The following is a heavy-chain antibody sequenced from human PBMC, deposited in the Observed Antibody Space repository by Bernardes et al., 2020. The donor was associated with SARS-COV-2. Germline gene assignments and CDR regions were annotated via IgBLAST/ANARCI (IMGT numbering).Heavy chain of an antibody. J-gene: IGHJ6*02. CDR2: IIPILGIA. CDR3: ARGYCSSTSCWYYYYGMDV. D-gene: IGHD2-2*01. CDR1: GGTFSSYT. V-gene: IGHV1-69*02. Sequence: SVKVSCKASGGTFSSYTISWVRQAPGQGLEWMGRIIPILGIANYAQKFQGRVTITADKSTSTAYMELSSLRSEDTAVYYCARGYCSSTSCWYYYYGMDVWGQGTTVTVSS.